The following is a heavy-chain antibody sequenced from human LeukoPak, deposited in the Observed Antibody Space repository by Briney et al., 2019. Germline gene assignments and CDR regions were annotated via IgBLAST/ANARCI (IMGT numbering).Heavy chain of an antibody. CDR2: ISSSGSTI. CDR1: GFTFSDYY. CDR3: AREGRVVVAAPEDAFDI. D-gene: IGHD2-15*01. J-gene: IGHJ3*02. Sequence: PGGSLRLSCAASGFTFSDYYMSWIRPAPWKGLEWVSYISSSGSTIYYADSVKGRFTISRDNAKNSLYLQMNSLRAEDTAVYYCAREGRVVVAAPEDAFDIWGQGTMVTVSS. V-gene: IGHV3-11*01.